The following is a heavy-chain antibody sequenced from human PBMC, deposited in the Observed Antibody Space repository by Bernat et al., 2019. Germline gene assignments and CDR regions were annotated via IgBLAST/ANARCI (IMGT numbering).Heavy chain of an antibody. CDR3: ATGHSYGYDY. V-gene: IGHV3-74*03. Sequence: EVQLVESGGGLVQPGGSLRLSCAASGFSAVSGFTFSIAWMHWVRQAPGKGLVGVSLIKSDGITTTYADSVKGRFTISRDNAKNTVYLQMNSLRAEDTAVYSCATGHSYGYDYWGQGTLVTVSS. CDR1: GFSAVSGFTFSIAW. D-gene: IGHD5-18*01. CDR2: IKSDGITT. J-gene: IGHJ4*02.